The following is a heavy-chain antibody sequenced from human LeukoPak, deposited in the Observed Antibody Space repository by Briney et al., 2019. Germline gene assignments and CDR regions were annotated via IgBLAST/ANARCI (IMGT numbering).Heavy chain of an antibody. CDR1: GYSFTSYW. D-gene: IGHD3-22*01. Sequence: GESLKISCKASGYSFTSYWIGWVRQMPGKGLEWMGIIYPGDSDTRYSPSFQGQVTISADKSISTAYLQWSSLKASDTAMYYCARRNYYDSEPLDYWGQGTLVTVSS. J-gene: IGHJ4*02. CDR2: IYPGDSDT. V-gene: IGHV5-51*01. CDR3: ARRNYYDSEPLDY.